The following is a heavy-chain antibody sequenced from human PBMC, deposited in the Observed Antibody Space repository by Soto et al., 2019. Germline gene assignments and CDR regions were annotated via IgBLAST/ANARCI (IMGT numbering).Heavy chain of an antibody. J-gene: IGHJ3*02. Sequence: QVQLVQSVAEVKKPGASVKVSCKASGYTFTSYDINWVRQATGQGLELMGWMNPNSGNTGYAQKLKGRVTMTRNTSISPDYMALSILRSEDTAVYYYARSINYYDSGDEAFDIWGKGTLVTVSS. CDR1: GYTFTSYD. CDR2: MNPNSGNT. CDR3: ARSINYYDSGDEAFDI. D-gene: IGHD3-10*01. V-gene: IGHV1-8*01.